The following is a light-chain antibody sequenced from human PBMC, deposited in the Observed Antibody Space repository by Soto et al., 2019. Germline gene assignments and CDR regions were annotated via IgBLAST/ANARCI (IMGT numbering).Light chain of an antibody. CDR3: SSYTSSSTLV. CDR1: SSNVGSYNL. V-gene: IGLV2-14*02. Sequence: QSALAQPASVSGSPGQSITISCTGTSSNVGSYNLVSWYQQHPGEAPKLMIYEATKRPSGVSNRFSGSKSGNTASLTISGLQAEDEADYYCSSYTSSSTLVFGGGTKLTVL. CDR2: EAT. J-gene: IGLJ3*02.